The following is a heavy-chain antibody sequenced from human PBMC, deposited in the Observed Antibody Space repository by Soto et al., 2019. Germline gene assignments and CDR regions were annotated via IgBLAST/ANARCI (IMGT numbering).Heavy chain of an antibody. V-gene: IGHV3-23*01. CDR2: ISGSGGST. CDR3: AKDQGYSDGVVGYGMDV. CDR1: GFTFSSYA. J-gene: IGHJ6*02. D-gene: IGHD1-1*01. Sequence: GGSLRLSCAASGFTFSSYAMSWVRQAPGKGLEWVSAISGSGGSTYYADSVKGRFTISRDNSKNTLYLQMNSLRAEDTAVYYCAKDQGYSDGVVGYGMDVWGQGTTVTVSS.